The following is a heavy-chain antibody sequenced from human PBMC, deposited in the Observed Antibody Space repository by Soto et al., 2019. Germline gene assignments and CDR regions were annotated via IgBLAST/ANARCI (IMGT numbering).Heavy chain of an antibody. D-gene: IGHD6-25*01. CDR1: GFTFSSYG. J-gene: IGHJ6*03. CDR2: IWYAGSNK. V-gene: IGHV3-33*01. CDR3: AREGSLYSGAANRDYYYYYMDV. Sequence: QVQLVESGGGVVQPGRSLRLSCAASGFTFSSYGMHWVRQAPGKGLEWVAVIWYAGSNKYYADSVKGRFTISRDNSKNTVYLQMNSLRAEDTDVYYCAREGSLYSGAANRDYYYYYMDVWGKGTTVTVSS.